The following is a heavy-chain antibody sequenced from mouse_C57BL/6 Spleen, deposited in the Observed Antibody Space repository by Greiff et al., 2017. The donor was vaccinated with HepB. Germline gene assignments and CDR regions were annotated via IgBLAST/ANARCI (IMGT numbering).Heavy chain of an antibody. CDR2: IYPGSGST. CDR3: AAYYDYAYYYAMDY. J-gene: IGHJ4*01. Sequence: VQLQQPGAELVKPGASVKMSCKASGYTFTSYWITWVKQRPVQGLEWIGDIYPGSGSTNYNEKFKSKATLTVDTSSSTAYMQLSSLTSEDSAVYYCAAYYDYAYYYAMDYWGQGTSVTVSS. V-gene: IGHV1-55*01. CDR1: GYTFTSYW. D-gene: IGHD2-4*01.